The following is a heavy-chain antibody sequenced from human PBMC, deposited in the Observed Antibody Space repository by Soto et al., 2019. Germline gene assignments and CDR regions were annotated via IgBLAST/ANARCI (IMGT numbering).Heavy chain of an antibody. CDR3: QGDYGPDY. CDR1: GFTFVDYA. CDR2: IRSKAYGGTT. D-gene: IGHD3-10*01. V-gene: IGHV3-49*03. Sequence: GGSLRLSCTASGFTFVDYAMSWFRQAPGKGLEWVGFIRSKAYGGTTEYAASVKGRFTISRDDSKSIAYLQMNSLKTEDTAVYYCQGDYGPDYWGQGTLVTVSS. J-gene: IGHJ4*02.